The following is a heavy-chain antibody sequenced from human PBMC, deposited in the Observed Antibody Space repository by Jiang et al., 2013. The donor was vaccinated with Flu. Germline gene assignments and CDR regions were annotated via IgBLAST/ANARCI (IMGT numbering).Heavy chain of an antibody. CDR2: ITWNGGTI. Sequence: QLVESGGGLVQPGRSLRLSCSASGFRFDDYAMHWVRQAPGKGLEWVSTITWNGGTILYADSVKGRFTISRDNAGNSLHLQMDSLRIEDTALYFCSKSGGLPAPFDHWGQGTLVTVSS. D-gene: IGHD3-16*01. CDR1: GFRFDDYA. CDR3: SKSGGLPAPFDH. J-gene: IGHJ4*02. V-gene: IGHV3-9*01.